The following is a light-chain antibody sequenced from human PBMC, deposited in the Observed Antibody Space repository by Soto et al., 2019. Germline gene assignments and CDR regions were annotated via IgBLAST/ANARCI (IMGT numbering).Light chain of an antibody. CDR3: QHYNSYSEA. CDR2: KAS. V-gene: IGKV1-5*03. Sequence: KMTQSPATLSGYVGDRVTITCRASQTISSWLAWYQQKPGKAPKLLIYKASTLKSGVPSRFSGSGSGTEFTLTISSLQPDDFATYYCQHYNSYSEAFGQRTKVDTK. J-gene: IGKJ1*01. CDR1: QTISSW.